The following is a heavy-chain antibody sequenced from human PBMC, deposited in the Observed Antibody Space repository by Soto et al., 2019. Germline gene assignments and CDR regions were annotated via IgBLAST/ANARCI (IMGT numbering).Heavy chain of an antibody. V-gene: IGHV3-30*18. J-gene: IGHJ4*02. CDR3: AKNPGELLSYYFDY. D-gene: IGHD1-26*01. CDR1: GFTFSSYG. Sequence: GGSLRLSCAASGFTFSSYGMHWVRQAPGKGLEWVAVISYDGSNKYYADSVKGRFTISRDNSKNTLYLQMNSLRAEDTAVYYCAKNPGELLSYYFDYWGQGTLVTVSS. CDR2: ISYDGSNK.